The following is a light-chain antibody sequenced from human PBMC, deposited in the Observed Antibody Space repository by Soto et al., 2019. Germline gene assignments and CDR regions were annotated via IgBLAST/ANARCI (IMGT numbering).Light chain of an antibody. CDR1: QYITNSQ. J-gene: IGKJ1*01. V-gene: IGKV3-20*01. Sequence: IVLTQSPGTLFLSPGERATLFCRVTQYITNSQLAWYQQKPAQAPRLLIFGAFNRATGIPDRFSGSGSGTDFTLTITRLEPEDFAVYYCQQWASAPRTFGRGTKVDIK. CDR2: GAF. CDR3: QQWASAPRT.